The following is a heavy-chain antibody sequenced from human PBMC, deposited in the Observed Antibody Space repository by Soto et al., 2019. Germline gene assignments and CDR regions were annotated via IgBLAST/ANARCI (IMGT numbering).Heavy chain of an antibody. V-gene: IGHV3-21*01. J-gene: IGHJ6*02. CDR3: ARRDSSSWTDYYYYGMDV. D-gene: IGHD6-13*01. CDR2: ISSSSSYI. Sequence: GGSLRLSCAASGFTFSSYSMNWVRQAPGKGLEWVSSISSSSSYIYYADSVKGRFTISRDNAKNSLYLQMNSLRAEDTAVYYCARRDSSSWTDYYYYGMDVWGQGTTVTVSS. CDR1: GFTFSSYS.